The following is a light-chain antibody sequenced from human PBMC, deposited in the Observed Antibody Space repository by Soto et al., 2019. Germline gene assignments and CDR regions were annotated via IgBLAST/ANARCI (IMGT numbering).Light chain of an antibody. V-gene: IGLV2-11*01. CDR1: SSDVGGYHY. CDR2: DVN. Sequence: QSALTQPRSVSGSPGQSVTLSCTGTSSDVGGYHYVSWNQHHPGKAPKIIIYDVNKRPSGVPARFSGSKSGNAASLTISGLQAEEEADYYCCSYAGGYTLVFGGGTKVTVL. CDR3: CSYAGGYTLV. J-gene: IGLJ2*01.